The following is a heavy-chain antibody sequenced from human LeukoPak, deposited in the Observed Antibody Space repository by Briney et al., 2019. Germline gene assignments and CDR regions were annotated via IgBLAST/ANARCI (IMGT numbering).Heavy chain of an antibody. V-gene: IGHV4-30-4*01. CDR2: IYYTGST. D-gene: IGHD6-19*01. Sequence: PSETLSLTCTVSGGSITNYYWSWIRQPPGKGLEWIGYIYYTGSTYYNPSLKSRVTISVDTSKNQFSLKLTSVTAADTAVYYCARDFYRSGWTRFDSWGQGTLVTVSS. CDR3: ARDFYRSGWTRFDS. J-gene: IGHJ4*02. CDR1: GGSITNYY.